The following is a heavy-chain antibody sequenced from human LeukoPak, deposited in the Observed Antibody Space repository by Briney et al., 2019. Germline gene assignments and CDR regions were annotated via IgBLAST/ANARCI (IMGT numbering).Heavy chain of an antibody. V-gene: IGHV3-30*18. J-gene: IGHJ6*02. Sequence: PGGSLRLSCAASGFTFSSYGMHWVRQAPGKGLEWVAVISYDGSNKYYADSVKGRFTISRDNSKNTLYLQMNSLRAEDTAVYYCAKVKGYCSGGSCYYYYYGMDVWGQGTTVTVSS. CDR1: GFTFSSYG. D-gene: IGHD2-15*01. CDR3: AKVKGYCSGGSCYYYYYGMDV. CDR2: ISYDGSNK.